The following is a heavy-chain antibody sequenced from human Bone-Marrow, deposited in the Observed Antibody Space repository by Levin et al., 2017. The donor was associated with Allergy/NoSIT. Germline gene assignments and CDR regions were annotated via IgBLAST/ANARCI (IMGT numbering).Heavy chain of an antibody. Sequence: GGSLRLSCAASGFSFSSHWMSWVRQAPGKGLEWVANIKEDGSDKDYVASVKGRFTISRDNAKNSLYLQMNSLRAEDTALYYCARDRGTPTGTWEGFDYWGQGTLVTVSS. V-gene: IGHV3-7*01. CDR1: GFSFSSHW. D-gene: IGHD1-26*01. CDR2: IKEDGSDK. CDR3: ARDRGTPTGTWEGFDY. J-gene: IGHJ4*02.